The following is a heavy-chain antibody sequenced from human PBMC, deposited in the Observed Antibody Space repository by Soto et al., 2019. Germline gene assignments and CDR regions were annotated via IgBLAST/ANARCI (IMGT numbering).Heavy chain of an antibody. J-gene: IGHJ6*03. V-gene: IGHV1-46*03. D-gene: IGHD3-10*01. CDR2: INPSGGST. CDR1: GYTFTSYY. Sequence: SVKVSCKASGYTFTSYYMHWVRQAPGQGLEWMGIINPSGGSTSYAQKFQGRVTMTRDTSTSTVYMELSSLRSEDTAVYYCARTGSAKHSYYYYYMDVWGKGTTVTVSS. CDR3: ARTGSAKHSYYYYYMDV.